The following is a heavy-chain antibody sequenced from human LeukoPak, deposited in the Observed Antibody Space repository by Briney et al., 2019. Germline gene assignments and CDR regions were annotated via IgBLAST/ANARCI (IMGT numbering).Heavy chain of an antibody. Sequence: SETLSLTCTVSGGSISSGGYYWSWIRQPPGKGLEWIGYIYYSGSTNYNPSLKSRVTISVDTSKNQFSLKLSSVTAADTAVYYCARSSVAGPGGFDYWGQGTLVTVSS. CDR3: ARSSVAGPGGFDY. V-gene: IGHV4-61*08. CDR2: IYYSGST. D-gene: IGHD6-19*01. J-gene: IGHJ4*02. CDR1: GGSISSGGYY.